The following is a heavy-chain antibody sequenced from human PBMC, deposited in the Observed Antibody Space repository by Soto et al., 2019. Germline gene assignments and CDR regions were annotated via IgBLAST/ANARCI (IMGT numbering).Heavy chain of an antibody. V-gene: IGHV3-48*03. CDR2: ISSSGSTI. CDR3: ARSPGPLYYYYYGMDV. CDR1: GFTFSRYE. J-gene: IGHJ6*02. Sequence: GGSLRLSCAASGFTFSRYEMNWVRQAPGKGLEWVSYISSSGSTIYYADSVKGRFTISRDNAKNSLYLQMNSLRAEDTAVYYCARSPGPLYYYYYGMDVWGQGTTVTVSS.